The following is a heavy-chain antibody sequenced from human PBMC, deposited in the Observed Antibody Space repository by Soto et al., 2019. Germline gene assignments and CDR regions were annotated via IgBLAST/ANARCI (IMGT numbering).Heavy chain of an antibody. CDR2: IDNGGSRT. D-gene: IGHD6-19*01. V-gene: IGHV3-23*03. CDR3: EKDANRSSGWYYFDY. J-gene: IGHJ4*02. CDR1: LFTLSSYY. Sequence: GGSRRLSCAASLFTLSSYYMSWIPQAPSNVLEWVSVIDNGGSRTYYADSVKGRFTISRDNSKNTLYLQMNRLRAEDTAVYYCEKDANRSSGWYYFDYWGPGPLVTVSS.